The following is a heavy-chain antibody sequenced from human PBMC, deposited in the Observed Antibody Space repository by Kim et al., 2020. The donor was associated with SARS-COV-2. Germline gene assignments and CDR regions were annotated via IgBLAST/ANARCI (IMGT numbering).Heavy chain of an antibody. D-gene: IGHD3-10*01. CDR2: ISAYNGNT. CDR3: ARDRFVRAYGSGSYYSYGMDV. CDR1: GYTFTSYG. Sequence: ASVKVSCKASGYTFTSYGISWVRQAPGQGLEWMGWISAYNGNTNYAQKLQGRVTMTTDTSTSTAYMELRSLRSDDTAVYYCARDRFVRAYGSGSYYSYGMDVWGQGTTVTVSS. J-gene: IGHJ6*02. V-gene: IGHV1-18*04.